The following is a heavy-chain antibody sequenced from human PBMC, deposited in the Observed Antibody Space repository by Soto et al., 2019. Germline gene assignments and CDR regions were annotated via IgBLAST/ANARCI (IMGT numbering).Heavy chain of an antibody. J-gene: IGHJ4*02. D-gene: IGHD5-18*01. CDR2: ISGSGGST. V-gene: IGHV3-23*01. CDR1: GFTFSSYA. CDR3: AKDHGGYSYGSDY. Sequence: PGGSLRLSCAPSGFTFSSYAMSWVRQAPGKGLEWVSAISGSGGSTYYADSMKGRFTISRDNSKNTLYLQMNSLRAEDTAVYYCAKDHGGYSYGSDYWGQGTLVTVSS.